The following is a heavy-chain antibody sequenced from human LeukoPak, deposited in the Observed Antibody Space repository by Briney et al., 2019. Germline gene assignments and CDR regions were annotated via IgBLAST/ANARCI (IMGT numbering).Heavy chain of an antibody. D-gene: IGHD4-23*01. J-gene: IGHJ4*02. CDR1: GFTFRSYG. CDR2: ISYDGSNQ. CDR3: AKCAHRVVTPLDY. V-gene: IGHV3-30*18. Sequence: GGSLRLFCAASGFTFRSYGMHGVRQAPGKGLEWVAVISYDGSNQYYADSAKDRFTISRDNSKNTLYLQMNSLRAEHTAVYYCAKCAHRVVTPLDYWGQGTLVTVSS.